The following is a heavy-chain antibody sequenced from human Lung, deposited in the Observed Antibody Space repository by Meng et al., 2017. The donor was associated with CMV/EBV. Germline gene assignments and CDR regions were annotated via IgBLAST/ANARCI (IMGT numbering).Heavy chain of an antibody. CDR3: VRRAQGDY. Sequence: LRLSCEAPGFTFGSYDMNWVRRAPGKGLEWVSSVATSSSYIYYADSVKGRFTISTDNAKNSLYLQMTSLRAEDTALYYCVRRAQGDYWGQGTLVTVSS. CDR1: GFTFGSYD. J-gene: IGHJ4*02. CDR2: VATSSSYI. V-gene: IGHV3-21*01.